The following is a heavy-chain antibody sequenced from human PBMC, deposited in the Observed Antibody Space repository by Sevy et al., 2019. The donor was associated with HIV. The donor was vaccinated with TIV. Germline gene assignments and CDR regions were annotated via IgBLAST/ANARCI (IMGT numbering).Heavy chain of an antibody. CDR1: GYTFTGYY. D-gene: IGHD6-19*01. CDR3: ASPGISEQWLVRNSYYFDS. J-gene: IGHJ4*02. CDR2: INPNSGGT. V-gene: IGHV1-2*02. Sequence: ASVKVSCKASGYTFTGYYMHWVRQAPGRGLEWMGWINPNSGGTNYAQKFQGRVTMTRDTSISTAYMELSRLRSDDTDVYYCASPGISEQWLVRNSYYFDSWGQGTLVTVSS.